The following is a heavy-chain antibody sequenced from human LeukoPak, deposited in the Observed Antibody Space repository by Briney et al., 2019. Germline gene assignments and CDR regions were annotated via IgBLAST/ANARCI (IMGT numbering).Heavy chain of an antibody. CDR3: AKDRMVRGAVYYYYGMDV. D-gene: IGHD3-10*01. CDR1: GFTFNYFW. Sequence: GGSLRLSCAASGFTFNYFWMHWVRQVPGKGLVWVSGINNDGTATCYADSVKGRFTISRDNSKNTLYLQMNSLRAEDTAVYYCAKDRMVRGAVYYYYGMDVWGQGTTVTVSS. CDR2: INNDGTAT. J-gene: IGHJ6*02. V-gene: IGHV3-74*01.